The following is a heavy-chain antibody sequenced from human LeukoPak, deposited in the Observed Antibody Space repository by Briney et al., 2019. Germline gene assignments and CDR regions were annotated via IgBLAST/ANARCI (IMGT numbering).Heavy chain of an antibody. J-gene: IGHJ3*02. CDR2: ISGSGGST. CDR1: GFTFSSYA. Sequence: GGSLRLSCAASGFTFSSYAMSWVRQAPGKGLEWVSAISGSGGSTYYADSVKGRFTISRDNSKNTLHLQMNSLRAEDTAVYYCAKDMMDIVVVVAAEDAFDIWGQGTMVTVSS. D-gene: IGHD2-15*01. CDR3: AKDMMDIVVVVAAEDAFDI. V-gene: IGHV3-23*01.